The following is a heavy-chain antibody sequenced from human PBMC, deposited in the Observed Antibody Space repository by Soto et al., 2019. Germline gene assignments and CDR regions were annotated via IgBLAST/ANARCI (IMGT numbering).Heavy chain of an antibody. V-gene: IGHV1-46*01. CDR2: INPSGGST. J-gene: IGHJ6*02. D-gene: IGHD1-26*01. Sequence: ASVKVSCKASGYTFTSYYMHWVRQAPGQGLEWMGIINPSGGSTSYAQKFQGRVTMTRDTSTSTVYMELSSLRSEDTAVYYCARDLEVGATNENYYYYGMDLWGQGTTVTDSS. CDR3: ARDLEVGATNENYYYYGMDL. CDR1: GYTFTSYY.